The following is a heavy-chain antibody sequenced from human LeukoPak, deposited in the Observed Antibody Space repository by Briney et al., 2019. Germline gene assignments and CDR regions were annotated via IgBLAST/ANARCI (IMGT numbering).Heavy chain of an antibody. CDR1: SGSINTPNYY. CDR3: ARVKMVRGNNWFDP. CDR2: IFYKGGT. Sequence: SETLSLTCTVSSGSINTPNYYWGWVRLPPGKALEWIGNIFYKGGTYYTPSLKSRVTISLDTSRNQFSLKLSSVTAADTAVYYCARVKMVRGNNWFDPWGQGTLVTVSS. D-gene: IGHD3-10*01. V-gene: IGHV4-39*07. J-gene: IGHJ5*02.